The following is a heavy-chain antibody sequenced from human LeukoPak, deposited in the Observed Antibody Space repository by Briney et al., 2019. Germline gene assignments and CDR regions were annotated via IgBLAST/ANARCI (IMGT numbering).Heavy chain of an antibody. CDR3: ARVAFRSSSYISGIDY. CDR2: IYSGGST. V-gene: IGHV3-53*01. Sequence: PGGSLSLSCSASGFPFSRSYMSWVRQAPGKGLEGVSVIYSGGSTYYPDSVKRRFTISRDNSKNTLYLQMNSLRIEDTAVYYCARVAFRSSSYISGIDYWGQGTLVTVSS. J-gene: IGHJ4*02. CDR1: GFPFSRSY. D-gene: IGHD6-6*01.